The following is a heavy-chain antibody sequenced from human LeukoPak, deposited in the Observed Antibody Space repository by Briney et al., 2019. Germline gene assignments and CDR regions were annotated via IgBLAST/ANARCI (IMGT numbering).Heavy chain of an antibody. Sequence: PGGSLRLSCAASGFTFSTYTMNWVRQAPGKGLEWISYISSSSSTINYADSVKGRFTISRDNAKHSLYLQMNSLRAEDTAVYYCARVGDIVLVPVAPLYYMDVWGKGTTVTVSS. CDR2: ISSSSSTI. J-gene: IGHJ6*03. CDR3: ARVGDIVLVPVAPLYYMDV. D-gene: IGHD2-2*01. CDR1: GFTFSTYT. V-gene: IGHV3-48*01.